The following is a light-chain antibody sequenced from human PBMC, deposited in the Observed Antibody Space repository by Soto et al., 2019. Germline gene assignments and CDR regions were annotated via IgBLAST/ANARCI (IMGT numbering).Light chain of an antibody. Sequence: QSALTQPASVSGSPGQSITISCTGTSSDVGGYNYVSWYQQHPGKAPKLMIYEVSNRPSGVSNRFSGSESGNTASLTISGLQAEAEADYYCSSYTSSSPYVFGTGTKVTVL. J-gene: IGLJ1*01. CDR1: SSDVGGYNY. CDR2: EVS. CDR3: SSYTSSSPYV. V-gene: IGLV2-14*01.